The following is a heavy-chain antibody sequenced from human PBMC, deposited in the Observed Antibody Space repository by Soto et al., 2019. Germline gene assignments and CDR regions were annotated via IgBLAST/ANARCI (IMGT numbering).Heavy chain of an antibody. CDR2: ISAYNGNT. J-gene: IGHJ4*01. CDR3: ARDRPSTYYDDSSGYYYEGYFDY. D-gene: IGHD3-22*01. CDR1: GYTFTRYG. Sequence: ASVKVSCKASGYTFTRYGISWVRQAPGQGLEWMGWISAYNGNTNYAEKDKGKVTITTNTPTSTANKELGSLRTNDTVVYYCARDRPSTYYDDSSGYYYEGYFDYWG. V-gene: IGHV1-18*01.